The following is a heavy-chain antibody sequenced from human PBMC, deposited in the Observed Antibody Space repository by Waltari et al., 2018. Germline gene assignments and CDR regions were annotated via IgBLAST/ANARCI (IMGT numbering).Heavy chain of an antibody. V-gene: IGHV1-69*04. J-gene: IGHJ4*02. CDR3: ARAPELLPGDY. CDR2: IIPILGRA. CDR1: GGTFSSYA. Sequence: QVQLVQSGAEVKKPGSSVKVSCKASGGTFSSYAISWVRQAPGQGLEWMGRIIPILGRANDAQKCQGRVTITADKSTSTAYMELSSLGSEDTAVYYCARAPELLPGDYWGQGTLVTVSS. D-gene: IGHD1-26*01.